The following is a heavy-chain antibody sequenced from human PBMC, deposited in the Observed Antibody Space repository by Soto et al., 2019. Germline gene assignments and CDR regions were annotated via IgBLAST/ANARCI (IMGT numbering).Heavy chain of an antibody. V-gene: IGHV1-69*08. D-gene: IGHD5-12*01. J-gene: IGHJ4*02. Sequence: QVQLVQSGAEVKKPGSSVKVSCKASGGTFSSYTISWVRQAPGQGLEWMGRIIPILGIANYAQKFQGRVTITADKSTSTAYMELSSLRSEDTAVYYCAREEMATSFPALDYWGQGTLVTVSS. CDR3: AREEMATSFPALDY. CDR2: IIPILGIA. CDR1: GGTFSSYT.